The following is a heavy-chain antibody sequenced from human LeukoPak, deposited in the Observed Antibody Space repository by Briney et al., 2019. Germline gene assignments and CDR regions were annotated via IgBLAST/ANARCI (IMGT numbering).Heavy chain of an antibody. V-gene: IGHV4-39*07. Sequence: SETLSLTCTVSGGSISSSNHYWGWIRQPPGKGLEWIGSVFYSGSTYYNPSLKSRVTISVDTSKNQFSLKLSSVTAADTAMFYCVRSGRDSYFDLWGRGTLVSVSS. D-gene: IGHD1-26*01. CDR1: GGSISSSNHY. CDR3: VRSGRDSYFDL. CDR2: VFYSGST. J-gene: IGHJ2*01.